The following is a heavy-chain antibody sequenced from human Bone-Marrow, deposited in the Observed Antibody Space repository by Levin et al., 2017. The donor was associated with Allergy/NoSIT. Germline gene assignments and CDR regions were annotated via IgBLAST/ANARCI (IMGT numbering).Heavy chain of an antibody. V-gene: IGHV4-39*01. J-gene: IGHJ2*01. Sequence: PSETLSLTCTVSGGAVSGGAITSSDYYWSWIRQPPGKGLEWIATTSYSDRPYYNPSLQSRVSISIDTSKNQFSLELNSVTAADTAVYYCATRVGIRVPPRTHWYFGLWGLGTLVTVSS. CDR1: GGAITSSDYY. CDR2: TSYSDRP. CDR3: ATRVGIRVPPRTHWYFGL. D-gene: IGHD1-14*01.